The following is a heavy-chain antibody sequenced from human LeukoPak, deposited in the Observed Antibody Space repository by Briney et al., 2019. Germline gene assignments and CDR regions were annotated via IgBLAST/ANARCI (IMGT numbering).Heavy chain of an antibody. V-gene: IGHV1-69*01. CDR3: ARDLDHRYCSSTSCPYYFDY. J-gene: IGHJ4*02. CDR1: GGTFSSYA. D-gene: IGHD2-2*01. Sequence: GFSVKVSCKASGGTFSSYAISWVRQAPGQGLEWMGGIIPIFGTANYAQKFQGRVTITADESTSTAYMELSSLRSEDTAVYYCARDLDHRYCSSTSCPYYFDYWGQGTLVTVSS. CDR2: IIPIFGTA.